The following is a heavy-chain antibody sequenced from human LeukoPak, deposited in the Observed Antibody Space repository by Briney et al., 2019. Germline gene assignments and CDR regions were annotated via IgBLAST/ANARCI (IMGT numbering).Heavy chain of an antibody. Sequence: PSETLSLTCTVSGGSISSSSYYWGWIRQPPGKGLEWIGSIYYSGSTYYNPSLKSRVTISVDTSKNQFSLKLSSVTAADTAVYYCARSIYGGNSGMMMLYYYYYYYMDVWGKGTTVTISS. CDR3: ARSIYGGNSGMMMLYYYYYYYMDV. D-gene: IGHD4-23*01. CDR2: IYYSGST. V-gene: IGHV4-39*01. CDR1: GGSISSSSYY. J-gene: IGHJ6*03.